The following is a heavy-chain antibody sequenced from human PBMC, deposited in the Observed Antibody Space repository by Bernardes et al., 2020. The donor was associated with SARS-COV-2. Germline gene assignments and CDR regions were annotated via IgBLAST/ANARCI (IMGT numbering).Heavy chain of an antibody. CDR1: GFAVTNNY. J-gene: IGHJ3*01. CDR3: ATLPGYYYDSRGYSDDTFDV. V-gene: IGHV3-53*01. CDR2: IYAGGST. Sequence: GSLRLSCAASGFAVTNNYLTWVRQAPGKGLEWVAVIYAGGSTYYADSVRGRFTISRDNSKNTVYLQMNSLRAEDTAVYYCATLPGYYYDSRGYSDDTFDVWGQGTMVTVSS. D-gene: IGHD3-22*01.